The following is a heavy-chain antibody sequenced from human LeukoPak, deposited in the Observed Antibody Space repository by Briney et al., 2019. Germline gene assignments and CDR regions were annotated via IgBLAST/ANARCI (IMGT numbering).Heavy chain of an antibody. D-gene: IGHD4-11*01. CDR1: GFTFKNCA. V-gene: IGHV3-23*01. Sequence: GGSLRLSCVASGFTFKNCAMSWVRQAPGKGLEWVSGINYSGGHKYYADSAKGRFTISRDSSKNTLSLQMNSLTTEDTAVYYCAKDDSMTLDHFDYWGQGTVVTVSS. J-gene: IGHJ4*02. CDR3: AKDDSMTLDHFDY. CDR2: INYSGGHK.